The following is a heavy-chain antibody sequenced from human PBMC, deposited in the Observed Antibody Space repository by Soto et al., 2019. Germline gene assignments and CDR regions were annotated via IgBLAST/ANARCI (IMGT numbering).Heavy chain of an antibody. CDR1: GNTFTSYA. V-gene: IGHV1-3*01. D-gene: IGHD2-15*01. CDR3: ASKHGGNYYGMDV. Sequence: GASVHVSCKASGNTFTSYAMHWVRQAPGQRLEWMGWINACNGNKKYSQKFKGRVTITRDTSASTAYMELSSLRSEDTAVYYCASKHGGNYYGMDVWGQGTTVTVSS. CDR2: INACNGNK. J-gene: IGHJ6*02.